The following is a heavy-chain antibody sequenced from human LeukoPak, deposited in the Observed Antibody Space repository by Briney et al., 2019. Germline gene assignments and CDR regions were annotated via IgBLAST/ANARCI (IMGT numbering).Heavy chain of an antibody. CDR3: ARDRGYCRGTTCYAYYFDS. CDR2: IGTTTSTI. J-gene: IGHJ4*02. D-gene: IGHD2-2*01. V-gene: IGHV3-48*04. Sequence: GGSLRLSCAASGFTLSSFGMNWVRQDPGKGLEWVSYIGTTTSTIYYADSVKGRFTISRDNAKNSLYLQMNNLRAEDTAVYYCARDRGYCRGTTCYAYYFDSWGQGTLVTVSS. CDR1: GFTLSSFG.